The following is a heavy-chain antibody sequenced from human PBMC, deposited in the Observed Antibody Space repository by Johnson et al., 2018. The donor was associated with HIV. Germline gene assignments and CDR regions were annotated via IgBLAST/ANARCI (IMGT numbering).Heavy chain of an antibody. V-gene: IGHV3-30*03. Sequence: QVQLVESGGGLIQPGGSLRLSCAASGFTFSSYGMHWVRQAPGKGLEWVAVISYNGTNTWYADSVKGRFTISRDNSKSTLYLQMNSLRAEDTAVYYCARAYTYGAFDIWGQGTVVTVSS. CDR2: ISYNGTNT. CDR3: ARAYTYGAFDI. D-gene: IGHD5-18*01. CDR1: GFTFSSYG. J-gene: IGHJ3*02.